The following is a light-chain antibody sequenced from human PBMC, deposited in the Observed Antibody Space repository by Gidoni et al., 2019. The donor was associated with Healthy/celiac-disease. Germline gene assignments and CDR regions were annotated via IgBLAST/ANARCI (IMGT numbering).Light chain of an antibody. CDR3: QQSYSTLRT. V-gene: IGKV1-39*01. J-gene: IGKJ1*01. CDR1: QSISSC. CDR2: AAA. Sequence: IQMPQSPSSLSASVGDRVTITCRASQSISSCLNWYQQKPGKAPKLLIDAAASLQSGVPSRFSGSGSGTDFTLTISSLQPDDFATYYCQQSYSTLRTFGQGTKVEIK.